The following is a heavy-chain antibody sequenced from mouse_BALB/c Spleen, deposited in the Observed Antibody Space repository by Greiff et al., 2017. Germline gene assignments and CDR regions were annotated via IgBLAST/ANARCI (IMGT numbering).Heavy chain of an antibody. CDR2: ISTYYGDA. CDR3: ARRGGVEAMDY. Sequence: VQGVESGAELVRPGVSVKISCKGSGYTFTDYAMHWVKQSHAKSLEWIGVISTYYGDASYNQKFKGKATMTVDKSSSTAYMELARLTSEDSAIYYCARRGGVEAMDYWGQGTSVTVSS. V-gene: IGHV1S137*01. D-gene: IGHD1-1*01. CDR1: GYTFTDYA. J-gene: IGHJ4*01.